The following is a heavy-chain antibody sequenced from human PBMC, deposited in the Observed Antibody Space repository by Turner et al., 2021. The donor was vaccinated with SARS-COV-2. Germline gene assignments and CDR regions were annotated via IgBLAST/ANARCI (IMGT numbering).Heavy chain of an antibody. CDR2: IKQDGSEK. CDR3: AGGRGWTSDY. V-gene: IGHV3-7*01. D-gene: IGHD6-19*01. CDR1: GFTFSIYW. Sequence: EVQLVESGGALVQPGGSLRLSCAASGFTFSIYWISWVRQAPGKGLEWVANIKQDGSEKNYVDSVKGRFTISRDNGKNSLYLQMNSMRAEDTAIYYCAGGRGWTSDYWGQGTLVTVSS. J-gene: IGHJ4*02.